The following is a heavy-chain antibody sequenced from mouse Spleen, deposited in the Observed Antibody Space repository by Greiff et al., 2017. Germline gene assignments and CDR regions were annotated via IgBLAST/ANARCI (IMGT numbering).Heavy chain of an antibody. J-gene: IGHJ3*01. V-gene: IGHV5-9*01. CDR2: ISSGGGNT. CDR1: GFTFSSYA. CDR3: ARHGGYQAWFAY. D-gene: IGHD2-14*01. Sequence: EVMLVESGGGLVKLGGSLKLSCAASGFTFSSYAMSWVRQTPEKRLEWVATISSGGGNTYYPDSVKGRFTISRDNAKNTLYLQMSSLKSEDTAMYYCARHGGYQAWFAYWGQGTLVTVSA.